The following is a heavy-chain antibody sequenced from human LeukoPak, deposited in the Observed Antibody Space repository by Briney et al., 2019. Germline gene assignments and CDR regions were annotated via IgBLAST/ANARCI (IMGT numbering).Heavy chain of an antibody. V-gene: IGHV3-30*01. Sequence: PGGSLRLSCAASGFTFSSYAMHWVRQAPGKGLEWVAGISYDGSNKYYADSVKGRFTISRDNSKHALYLQMASLRAEDTAVYYCARDSVSTGYYYYYYMDVWGKGTAVRVSS. CDR3: ARDSVSTGYYYYYYMDV. CDR1: GFTFSSYA. J-gene: IGHJ6*03. D-gene: IGHD2-2*01. CDR2: ISYDGSNK.